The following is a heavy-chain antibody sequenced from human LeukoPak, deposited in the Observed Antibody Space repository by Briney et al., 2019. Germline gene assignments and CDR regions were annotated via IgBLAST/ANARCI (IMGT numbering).Heavy chain of an antibody. Sequence: PGRSLRLSCAASGFTFSSYGMHWVRQAPGKGLEWVAVISYDGSTKYYADSVKGRFTISRDNSKNTLYLQMNSLRAEDTAVYYCAKKMGVSTWQTFDFWGQGTLVTVSA. CDR3: AKKMGVSTWQTFDF. CDR2: ISYDGSTK. CDR1: GFTFSSYG. D-gene: IGHD5/OR15-5a*01. V-gene: IGHV3-30*18. J-gene: IGHJ4*02.